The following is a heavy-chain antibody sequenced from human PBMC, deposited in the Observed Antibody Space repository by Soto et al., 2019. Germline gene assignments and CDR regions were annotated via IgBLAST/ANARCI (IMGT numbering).Heavy chain of an antibody. CDR2: ISGTGGST. D-gene: IGHD6-19*01. Sequence: HPGGSLRLSCAASGLTFRIYAMGWVRQAPGKGLEWVSAISGTGGSTSYADSVKGRFTISRDNSENTLYLQMSGLRAEDTGVYYCAKVGSVDGTVYFDYWGQGTLVTVSS. J-gene: IGHJ4*02. CDR1: GLTFRIYA. CDR3: AKVGSVDGTVYFDY. V-gene: IGHV3-23*01.